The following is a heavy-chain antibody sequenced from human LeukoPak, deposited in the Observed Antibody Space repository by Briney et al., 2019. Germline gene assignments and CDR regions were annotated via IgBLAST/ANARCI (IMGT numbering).Heavy chain of an antibody. CDR1: GGSISSYY. CDR3: AKVSDRDSSGYYWGFEY. J-gene: IGHJ4*02. D-gene: IGHD3-22*01. V-gene: IGHV4-59*08. CDR2: IYYSGST. Sequence: SETLSLTCTVSGGSISSYYWSWIRQPPGKGLECIGYIYYSGSTNYNPSLKSRVTTSVDTSRNQFSLKLTSVTAADTAVYYCAKVSDRDSSGYYWGFEYWGQGTPVTVSS.